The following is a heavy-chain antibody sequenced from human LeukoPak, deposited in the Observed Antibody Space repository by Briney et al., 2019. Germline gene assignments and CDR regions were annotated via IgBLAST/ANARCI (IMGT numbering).Heavy chain of an antibody. V-gene: IGHV3-33*01. CDR1: GFTFSSYG. Sequence: PGGSLRLSCAASGFTFSSYGMHWVRHAPGKGLEWVAVIWYDGSNKYYADSVKGRFTISRDNPKNTLYLQMNSLRAEDTAVYYCARDGPLRFLEWLLLDYWGQGTLVTVSS. D-gene: IGHD3-3*01. CDR3: ARDGPLRFLEWLLLDY. CDR2: IWYDGSNK. J-gene: IGHJ4*02.